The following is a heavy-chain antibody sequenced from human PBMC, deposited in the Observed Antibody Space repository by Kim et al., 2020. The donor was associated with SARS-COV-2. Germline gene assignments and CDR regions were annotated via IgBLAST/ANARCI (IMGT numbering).Heavy chain of an antibody. J-gene: IGHJ6*02. CDR1: EFSLTTGGVG. V-gene: IGHV2-5*01. CDR2: IYGNDQK. Sequence: SGPTLVNPTQTLTLTCVFSEFSLTTGGVGVAWVRQPPGKALEWLALIYGNDQKWYSPSLKRRLTIAKDASNNQVVLTLTNMRPVDAGTYYCAHASPGLYGFDVWGQGTTVTVSS. D-gene: IGHD6-19*01. CDR3: AHASPGLYGFDV.